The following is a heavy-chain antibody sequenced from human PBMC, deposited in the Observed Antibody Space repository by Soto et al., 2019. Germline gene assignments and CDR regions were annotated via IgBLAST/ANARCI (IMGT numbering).Heavy chain of an antibody. V-gene: IGHV3-33*01. CDR2: IWYDGSNK. J-gene: IGHJ4*02. CDR3: ARGYYYGSGSYYPPVY. CDR1: GFTFSSYG. D-gene: IGHD3-10*01. Sequence: GGSLRLSCAASGFTFSSYGMHWVRQAPGKGLEWVAVIWYDGSNKYYADSMKGRFTISRDNSKNTLYLQMNSLRAEDTAVYYCARGYYYGSGSYYPPVYWGQGTLVTVSS.